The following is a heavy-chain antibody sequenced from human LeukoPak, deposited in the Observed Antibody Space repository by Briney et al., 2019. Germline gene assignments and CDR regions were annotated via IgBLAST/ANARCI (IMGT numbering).Heavy chain of an antibody. CDR3: ARESYGSGSYLVDI. CDR2: INIDGSST. J-gene: IGHJ3*02. V-gene: IGHV3-74*01. CDR1: GFTFSSYW. D-gene: IGHD3-10*01. Sequence: GGSLRLSCEASGFTFSSYWMHWVRQPPGKGLIWVSHINIDGSSTGYADSVKGRFTISRNNAKNTLYLQMNSVRVEDTAVYYCARESYGSGSYLVDIWGQGTMVTVSS.